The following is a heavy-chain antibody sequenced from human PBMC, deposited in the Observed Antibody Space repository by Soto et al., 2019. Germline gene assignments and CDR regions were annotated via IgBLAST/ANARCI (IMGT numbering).Heavy chain of an antibody. J-gene: IGHJ4*02. V-gene: IGHV3-30*18. CDR1: GFTFSSYR. Sequence: QVQLVESGGGVVQPGRSLRLSCAASGFTFSSYRMHWVRQAPGKGLEWVAVISYDGSNKYYADSVKGRFTISRDNSKNTLYLQMISLRAEDTAVYYCAKDQDYGDYGGYFDYWGQGTLVTVSS. CDR2: ISYDGSNK. D-gene: IGHD4-17*01. CDR3: AKDQDYGDYGGYFDY.